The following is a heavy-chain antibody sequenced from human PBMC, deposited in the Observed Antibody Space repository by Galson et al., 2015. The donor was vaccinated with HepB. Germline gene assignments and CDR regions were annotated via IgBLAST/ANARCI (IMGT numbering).Heavy chain of an antibody. J-gene: IGHJ2*01. CDR2: ISTSTRYI. D-gene: IGHD2-2*01. CDR3: ARMLGSCTSTGCSPDFDL. V-gene: IGHV3-21*01. CDR1: GFAFSSYN. Sequence: SLRLSCAPSGFAFSSYNMNWVRQAPGKGLEWVSFISTSTRYIYYADSVKGRFTVSRDSAKNSLYLQMNSLRAEDTAVYYCARMLGSCTSTGCSPDFDLWGRGTLVTVSS.